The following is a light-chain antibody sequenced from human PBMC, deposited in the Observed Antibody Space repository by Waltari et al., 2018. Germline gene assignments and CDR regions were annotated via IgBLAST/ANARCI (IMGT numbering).Light chain of an antibody. V-gene: IGKV3-20*01. CDR1: QNIGHY. Sequence: IVLTQSPGTLSLSSGGRATLSCRASQNIGHYLACYQQKPGQPPRLLIYSTSTRAPGIPDRFSGSGSGQDVSLSITRLAPEDLAVYYCQRDVSLPATFGQGTKV. J-gene: IGKJ1*01. CDR3: QRDVSLPAT. CDR2: STS.